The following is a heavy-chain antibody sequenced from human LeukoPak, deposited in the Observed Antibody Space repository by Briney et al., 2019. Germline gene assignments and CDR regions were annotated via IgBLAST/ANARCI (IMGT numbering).Heavy chain of an antibody. CDR1: GVSISSYY. CDR2: IYYSGST. D-gene: IGHD6-19*01. J-gene: IGHJ4*02. CDR3: ARERVAGTYMGCFDY. Sequence: KPSETLSLTCTVSGVSISSYYWSWIRQPPGKGLEWIGYIYYSGSTNYNPSLKSRVTISVDTSKNQFSLKLSSVTAADTAVYYCARERVAGTYMGCFDYWGQGTLVTVSS. V-gene: IGHV4-59*01.